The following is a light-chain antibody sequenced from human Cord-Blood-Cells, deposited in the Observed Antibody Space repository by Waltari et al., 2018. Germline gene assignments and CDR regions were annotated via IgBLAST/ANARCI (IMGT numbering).Light chain of an antibody. Sequence: DIQMTQSPSSLSASVGDRVTITCRASQSISSYLNWYQQKPGKAPKLLIYAASSLQSGVPSRVSGSGSGTDFTRTISSLQPEDFATYYCQQSYSTPRTFGGGTKVEIK. V-gene: IGKV1-39*01. J-gene: IGKJ4*01. CDR1: QSISSY. CDR3: QQSYSTPRT. CDR2: AAS.